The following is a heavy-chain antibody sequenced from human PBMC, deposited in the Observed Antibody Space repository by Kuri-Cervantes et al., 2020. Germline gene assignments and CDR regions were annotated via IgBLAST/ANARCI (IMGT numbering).Heavy chain of an antibody. J-gene: IGHJ4*02. Sequence: GESLKISCAASGFTFSSYWMSWVRQAPGKGLEWVANIKQDGSEKYYVDSVKGRFTISRDNAKNSLYLQMNSLRAEDTAVYYCAREGLYYDSSGYYYYFDYWGQGTLVTVSS. D-gene: IGHD3-22*01. CDR3: AREGLYYDSSGYYYYFDY. CDR2: IKQDGSEK. V-gene: IGHV3-7*01. CDR1: GFTFSSYW.